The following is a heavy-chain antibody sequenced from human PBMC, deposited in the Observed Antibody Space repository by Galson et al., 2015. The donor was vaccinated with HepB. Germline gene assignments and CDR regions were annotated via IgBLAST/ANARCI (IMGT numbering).Heavy chain of an antibody. D-gene: IGHD6-13*01. CDR3: VRGRRGSSWYLDS. Sequence: SLRLSCAASGFTFSHHSMNWVRQAPGKGLEWVSSINSGSAYIYYADSVRGRFTVSRDDAKSSLSLQLNNLRAEDTAVYYYVRGRRGSSWYLDSWGQGTRVTVSS. CDR1: GFTFSHHS. CDR2: INSGSAYI. J-gene: IGHJ4*02. V-gene: IGHV3-21*01.